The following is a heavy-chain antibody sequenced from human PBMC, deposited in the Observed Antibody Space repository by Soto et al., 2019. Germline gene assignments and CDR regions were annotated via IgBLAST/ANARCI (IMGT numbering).Heavy chain of an antibody. CDR3: ARDGCLTACPIDD. D-gene: IGHD5-18*01. Sequence: GGSLRLSCAASGFTFSSYGMSWVRQAPGKGLEWVANIKQDGSSKDYVDSVKGRFTISRDNAKNSLYLQMNSLRAEDMAVYYCARDGCLTACPIDDWGQGTLVTVSS. CDR1: GFTFSSYG. CDR2: IKQDGSSK. V-gene: IGHV3-7*01. J-gene: IGHJ4*02.